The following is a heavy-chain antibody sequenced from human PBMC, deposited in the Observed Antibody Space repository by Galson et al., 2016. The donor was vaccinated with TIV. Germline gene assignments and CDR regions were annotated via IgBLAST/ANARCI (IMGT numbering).Heavy chain of an antibody. D-gene: IGHD2-15*01. CDR3: ARDRVVDATYYYYSYGMDV. CDR2: ISAGGNT. V-gene: IGHV3-66*02. CDR1: GLSVSINY. Sequence: SLRLSCAASGLSVSINYMAWVRQAPGKGLEWVSLISAGGNTYYPDSVKGRFTISRDNSKNTLYLQMNSLRVEDTAVYYCARDRVVDATYYYYSYGMDVWGQGTAVIVSS. J-gene: IGHJ6*02.